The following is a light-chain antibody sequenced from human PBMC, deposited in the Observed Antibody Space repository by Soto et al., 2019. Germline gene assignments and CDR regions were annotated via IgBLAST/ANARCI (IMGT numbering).Light chain of an antibody. CDR1: QGISSY. J-gene: IGKJ5*01. V-gene: IGKV1-9*01. Sequence: DIQLTQSPSFLSASVGDRVTITCRASQGISSYLAWYQQRPGRAPKLLIYATSTLQSWVPSRFSGSGSGTEITLTISSLQPEDFATYDCQQVNSYPITFGQGTRLEIK. CDR2: ATS. CDR3: QQVNSYPIT.